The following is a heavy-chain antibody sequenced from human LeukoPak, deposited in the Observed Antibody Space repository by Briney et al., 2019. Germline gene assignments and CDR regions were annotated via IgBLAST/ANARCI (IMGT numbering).Heavy chain of an antibody. J-gene: IGHJ4*02. CDR2: IGAGGTFT. CDR1: GFTFSSYA. D-gene: IGHD2-21*02. Sequence: GGSLRLSCTASGFTFSSYAMNWVRQAPGKGLEWVSGIGAGGTFTYYADSVKGRFTISRDNSRNTLYLQMNSLRADDTAVYYCAKADSARGVTLKSTIDYWGQGTLVTVSS. V-gene: IGHV3-23*01. CDR3: AKADSARGVTLKSTIDY.